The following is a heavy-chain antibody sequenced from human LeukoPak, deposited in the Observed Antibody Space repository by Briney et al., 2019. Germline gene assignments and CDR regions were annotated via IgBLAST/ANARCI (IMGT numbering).Heavy chain of an antibody. CDR1: GGSISSYY. CDR2: IYYSGTT. J-gene: IGHJ4*02. V-gene: IGHV4-59*01. D-gene: IGHD5-18*01. CDR3: AGGGTTMITSDY. Sequence: SETLSLTCTVSGGSISSYYWSWIRQPPGKGLEWFGYIYYSGTTNYNPSLKSRVTISVDTSKNQFSLKLSSVTAADTAVYYCAGGGTTMITSDYWGQGTLVTVSS.